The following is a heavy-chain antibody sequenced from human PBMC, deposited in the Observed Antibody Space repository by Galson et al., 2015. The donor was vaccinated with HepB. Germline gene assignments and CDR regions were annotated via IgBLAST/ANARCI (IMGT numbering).Heavy chain of an antibody. CDR1: GGTFSSYA. Sequence: SVKVSCKASGGTFSSYAISWVRQAPGQGLEWMGGIIPIFGTANYAQKFQGRVTITADESTSTAYMELSSLRSEDTAVYYCARVPRYLRKSYYYYGMDVWGQGTTVTVSS. CDR3: ARVPRYLRKSYYYYGMDV. CDR2: IIPIFGTA. D-gene: IGHD5/OR15-5a*01. J-gene: IGHJ6*02. V-gene: IGHV1-69*13.